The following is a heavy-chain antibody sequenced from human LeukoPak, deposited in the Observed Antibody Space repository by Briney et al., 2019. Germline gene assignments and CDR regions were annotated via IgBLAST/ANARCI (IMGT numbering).Heavy chain of an antibody. CDR3: AREEVGDCSGGSCYYYYGMDV. CDR2: ISYDGSNK. V-gene: IGHV3-30-3*01. CDR1: GFTFTNYW. D-gene: IGHD2-15*01. Sequence: QAGGSLRLSCAASGFTFTNYWMNWVRQAPGKGLEWVAVISYDGSNKYYADSVKGRFTISRDNSKNTLYLQMNSLRAEDTAVYYCAREEVGDCSGGSCYYYYGMDVWGQGTTVTVSS. J-gene: IGHJ6*02.